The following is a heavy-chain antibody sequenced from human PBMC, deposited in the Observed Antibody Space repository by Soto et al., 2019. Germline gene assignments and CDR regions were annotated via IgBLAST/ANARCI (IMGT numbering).Heavy chain of an antibody. CDR2: IYQTGST. V-gene: IGHV4-34*01. J-gene: IGHJ6*02. CDR1: GGSFSGYY. Sequence: PSETLSLTCAVYGGSFSGYYWSWIRQPPGKGLEWIGEIYQTGSTSYNPSLESRVTISIDKSKNRFSLKLRSVTAADTAVYYCARVSSSSAFGMDVWGQGTTVTVSS. D-gene: IGHD6-6*01. CDR3: ARVSSSSAFGMDV.